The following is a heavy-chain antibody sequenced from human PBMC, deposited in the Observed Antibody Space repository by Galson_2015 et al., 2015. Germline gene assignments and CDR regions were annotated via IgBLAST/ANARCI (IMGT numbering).Heavy chain of an antibody. Sequence: SLRLSCAASGFTVSSNYMSWVRQAPGRGLVWVSVINSGGSTYYAATVKGRITITSDNSTNTLYFQMNSLIAEDTDVYYCARESSPYYYMDVWGKGTTVTVSS. CDR1: GFTVSSNY. V-gene: IGHV3-53*01. CDR2: INSGGST. J-gene: IGHJ6*03. D-gene: IGHD6-13*01. CDR3: ARESSPYYYMDV.